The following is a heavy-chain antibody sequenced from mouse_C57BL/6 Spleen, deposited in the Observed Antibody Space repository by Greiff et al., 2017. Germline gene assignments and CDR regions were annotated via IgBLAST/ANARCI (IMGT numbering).Heavy chain of an antibody. CDR2: ISSGSSTI. V-gene: IGHV5-17*01. CDR1: GFTFRDYG. Sequence: VQLKESGGGLVKPGGSLKLSCAASGFTFRDYGMHWVRQAPEKGLEWVAYISSGSSTIYYAATVKGRFTISRDNAKNTLFLQMTSLRSEDTAMYYCAREFIYYYGSSSYYFDYWGKGTTLTVSS. CDR3: AREFIYYYGSSSYYFDY. D-gene: IGHD1-1*01. J-gene: IGHJ2*01.